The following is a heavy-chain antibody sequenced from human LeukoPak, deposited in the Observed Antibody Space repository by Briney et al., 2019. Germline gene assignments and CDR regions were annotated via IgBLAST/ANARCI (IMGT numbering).Heavy chain of an antibody. CDR1: GFTFSSYA. Sequence: PGGSLRLSCAASGFTFSSYAMHWVRQAPGKWLEWVAVISYDGSNKYYADSVKGRFTISRDNSKNTLYLQMNSLRAEDTAVYYCAKDNFGLLGYCSGGSCYAGGIWGQGTLVTVSS. J-gene: IGHJ4*02. CDR2: ISYDGSNK. CDR3: AKDNFGLLGYCSGGSCYAGGI. V-gene: IGHV3-30*04. D-gene: IGHD2-15*01.